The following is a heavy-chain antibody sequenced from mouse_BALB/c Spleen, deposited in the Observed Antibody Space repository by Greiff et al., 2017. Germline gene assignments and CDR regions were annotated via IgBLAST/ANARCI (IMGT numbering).Heavy chain of an antibody. D-gene: IGHD1-1*01. Sequence: VQLTESGPGLVAPSQSLSITCTVSGFSLTSYGVHWVRQPPGKGLEWLGVIWAGGSTNYNSALMSRLSISKDNSKSQVFLKMNSLQTDDTAMYYCARDYYGSSYYCDYWGQGTTLTVAA. CDR3: ARDYYGSSYYCDY. CDR1: GFSLTSYG. J-gene: IGHJ2*01. V-gene: IGHV2-9*02. CDR2: IWAGGST.